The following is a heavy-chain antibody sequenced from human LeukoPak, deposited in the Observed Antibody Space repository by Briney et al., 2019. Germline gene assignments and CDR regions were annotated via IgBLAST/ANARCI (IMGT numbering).Heavy chain of an antibody. Sequence: GGSLRLSCAASGFTLSSNYMSWVRQAPGKGLEWVSVIYSGGSTYYSDSVKGRFTISRENSKNTLYLQMNSLRAEDTAVYYCARDPEYSGYEVYFDYWGQGTLVTVSS. CDR1: GFTLSSNY. CDR3: ARDPEYSGYEVYFDY. V-gene: IGHV3-53*01. J-gene: IGHJ4*02. CDR2: IYSGGST. D-gene: IGHD5-12*01.